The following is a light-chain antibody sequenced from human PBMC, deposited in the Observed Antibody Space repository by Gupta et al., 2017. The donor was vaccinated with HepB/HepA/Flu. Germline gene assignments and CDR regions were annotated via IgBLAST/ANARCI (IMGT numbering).Light chain of an antibody. CDR3: QQYGSSPRT. Sequence: VLTQSPGTLSLSPGERATLSCRASQSVSSSYLAWYQQKPGQAPRLLIYDASSRATGIPDRFSGSGSGTEFTLTISRLEPEDFAVYYCQQYGSSPRTFGEGTKVEIK. CDR1: QSVSSSY. J-gene: IGKJ4*01. CDR2: DAS. V-gene: IGKV3-20*01.